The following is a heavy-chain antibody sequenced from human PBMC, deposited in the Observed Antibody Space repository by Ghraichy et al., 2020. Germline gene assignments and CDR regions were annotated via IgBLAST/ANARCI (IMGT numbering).Heavy chain of an antibody. CDR2: ISSSSSTI. J-gene: IGHJ4*02. D-gene: IGHD4-11*01. V-gene: IGHV3-48*01. CDR1: GFTFSSYS. Sequence: GGSLRLSCAASGFTFSSYSMNWVRQAPGKGLEWVSYISSSSSTIYYADSVKGRFTISRDNAKNSLYLQMNSLRAEDTAVYYCARTGVYDYSNPNDYWGQGTLVTVSS. CDR3: ARTGVYDYSNPNDY.